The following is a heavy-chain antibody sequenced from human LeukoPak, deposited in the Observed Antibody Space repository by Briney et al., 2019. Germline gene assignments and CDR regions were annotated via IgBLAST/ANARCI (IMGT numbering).Heavy chain of an antibody. J-gene: IGHJ4*02. V-gene: IGHV1-8*01. D-gene: IGHD5-12*01. CDR2: INPKSGNT. Sequence: GASVKVSCKASGYTFTSYDINWVRQATGQGLEWMGWINPKSGNTDYAQKFQGRVTMTRKTSVSTAYMELSSLTSEDTAVYYCARRGSQSDYDSYHYWGQGTLVTVSS. CDR3: ARRGSQSDYDSYHY. CDR1: GYTFTSYD.